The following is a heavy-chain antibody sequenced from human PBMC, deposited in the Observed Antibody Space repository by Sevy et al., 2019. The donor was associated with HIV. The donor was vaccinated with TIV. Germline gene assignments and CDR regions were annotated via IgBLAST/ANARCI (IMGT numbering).Heavy chain of an antibody. J-gene: IGHJ5*02. Sequence: GGSLRLSFAASGFTFSIYAMSWVRQAPGKGLEWVSTISVSGGSTYYAYSVKGRFTISRDNSKNTLYLQMNSLRAEDTAIYFCAKDHDNNWFDPWGQGTLVTVSS. V-gene: IGHV3-23*01. CDR3: AKDHDNNWFDP. CDR1: GFTFSIYA. D-gene: IGHD3-9*01. CDR2: ISVSGGST.